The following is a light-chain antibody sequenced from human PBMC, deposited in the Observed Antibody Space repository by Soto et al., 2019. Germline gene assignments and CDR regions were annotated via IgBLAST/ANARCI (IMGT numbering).Light chain of an antibody. Sequence: QSVLTQPPSASGTPGQRVTISCSGSNSNIGTNTVNWYQQLPGTAPKLLIYGNNQRPSGVPDRFSGSKSGTSASLAISGLQSEDEADYFCAAWDDSLNGWVFGGGTQLTVL. J-gene: IGLJ7*01. V-gene: IGLV1-44*01. CDR2: GNN. CDR1: NSNIGTNT. CDR3: AAWDDSLNGWV.